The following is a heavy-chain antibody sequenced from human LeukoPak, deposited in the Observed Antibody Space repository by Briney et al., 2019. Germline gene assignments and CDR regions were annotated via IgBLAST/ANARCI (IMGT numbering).Heavy chain of an antibody. Sequence: SGPTLVNPTQTLTLTCTFSGFSLSTSGVGVGWIRQPPGKALEWLALIYWDDDKRYSPSLKSRLTITKDNSKNQVVLTMTNMDPVDTATYYCAHLVLSTYSSASTYYFDYWGQGTLVTVSS. V-gene: IGHV2-5*02. D-gene: IGHD6-19*01. J-gene: IGHJ4*02. CDR1: GFSLSTSGVG. CDR2: IYWDDDK. CDR3: AHLVLSTYSSASTYYFDY.